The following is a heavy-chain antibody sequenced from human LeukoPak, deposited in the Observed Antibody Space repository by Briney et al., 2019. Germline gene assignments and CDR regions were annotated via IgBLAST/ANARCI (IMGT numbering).Heavy chain of an antibody. Sequence: SETLSLTCTVSGGSISSSSYYWGWIRQPPGKGLEWIGIIYYSGTTYYNPSLESRVTISVDTSKNQFSLKLTSVTAADTAVYYCARHKMGTTRLYYFDYWGQGTLVTVSS. CDR3: ARHKMGTTRLYYFDY. CDR2: IYYSGTT. CDR1: GGSISSSSYY. J-gene: IGHJ4*02. D-gene: IGHD1-26*01. V-gene: IGHV4-39*01.